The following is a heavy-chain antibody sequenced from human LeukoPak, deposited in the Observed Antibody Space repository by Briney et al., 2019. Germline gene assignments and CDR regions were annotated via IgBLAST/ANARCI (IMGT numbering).Heavy chain of an antibody. V-gene: IGHV3-30*03. CDR1: GFTFSSYG. Sequence: GGSLRLSCAASGFTFSSYGMHGVRHAPGKGLEWVAVISYDGSNKYYADSVKGRFTISRDNSKNTLYLQMNSLRAEDTAVYYCARGNFYGGQGTLVTVS. D-gene: IGHD2/OR15-2a*01. CDR2: ISYDGSNK. CDR3: ARGNFY. J-gene: IGHJ4*02.